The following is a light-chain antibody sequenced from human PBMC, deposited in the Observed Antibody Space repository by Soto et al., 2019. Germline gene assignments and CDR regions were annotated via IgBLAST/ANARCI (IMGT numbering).Light chain of an antibody. V-gene: IGKV1-12*01. CDR3: QQYYSYPRT. J-gene: IGKJ1*01. CDR2: AAS. Sequence: DIQMTQSPSSVSASVGDRVTITCRASQALSTSLAWYQQKPGKAPKLLIYAASTLQSGVPSRFSGSGSGTDFTLTISCLQSEDFATYYCQQYYSYPRTFGQGTKVDIK. CDR1: QALSTS.